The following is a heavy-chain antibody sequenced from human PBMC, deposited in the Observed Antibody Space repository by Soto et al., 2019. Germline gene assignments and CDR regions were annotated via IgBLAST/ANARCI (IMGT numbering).Heavy chain of an antibody. CDR3: VRCTRSAFDI. CDR2: TYYRSKWSS. CDR1: GDSVSSNSRAA. V-gene: IGHV6-1*01. D-gene: IGHD2-8*01. J-gene: IGHJ3*02. Sequence: PSPTLSLPCAISGDSVSSNSRAAWNWIRQSPSRGLEWLGRTYYRSKWSSDYAVSVKSRTTINADTSKNQFSLHLNSVTPEDTAVYYCVRCTRSAFDIWGQGTMVTVSS.